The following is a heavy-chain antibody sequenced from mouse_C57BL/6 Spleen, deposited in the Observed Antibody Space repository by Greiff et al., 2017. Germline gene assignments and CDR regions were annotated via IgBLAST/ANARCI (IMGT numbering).Heavy chain of an antibody. Sequence: VQVVESGAELARPGASVKLSCKASGYTFTSYGISWVKQRTGQGLEWIGEIYPRSGNTYYNEKFKGKATLTADKSSSTAYMELRSLTSEDSAVYFCARSGRDAMDYWGQGTSVTVSS. CDR1: GYTFTSYG. CDR3: ARSGRDAMDY. V-gene: IGHV1-81*01. CDR2: IYPRSGNT. J-gene: IGHJ4*01.